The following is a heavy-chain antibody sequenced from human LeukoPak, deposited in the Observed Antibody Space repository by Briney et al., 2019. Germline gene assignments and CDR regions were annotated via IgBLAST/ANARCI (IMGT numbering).Heavy chain of an antibody. Sequence: GGSLRLSCAASGFTFSSYSMNWVRQAPGKGLEWVLSTSSSSSYIYYADSVKGRFTISRDNAKNSLYLQMNSLRAEDTAVYYCARDPLEGSESYLNWFDPWGQGNPVTVSS. D-gene: IGHD3-10*01. V-gene: IGHV3-21*01. CDR2: TSSSSSYI. CDR3: ARDPLEGSESYLNWFDP. J-gene: IGHJ5*02. CDR1: GFTFSSYS.